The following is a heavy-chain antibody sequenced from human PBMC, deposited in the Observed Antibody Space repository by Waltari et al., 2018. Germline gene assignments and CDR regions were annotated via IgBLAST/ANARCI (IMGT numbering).Heavy chain of an antibody. CDR3: ASDPTLFGIRQNYFDS. Sequence: ESQLVESGGTLVRPGGSLRLSCAVSGFSFSDHLMSGVRQAPGKCLEWGAGINQDGETDYVDSVKGRFTISRDTAKNSLYLLLNTLGADDSGVYFCASDPTLFGIRQNYFDSWGQGTQVTVSS. CDR2: INQDGET. D-gene: IGHD3-3*01. V-gene: IGHV3-7*04. J-gene: IGHJ4*02. CDR1: GFSFSDHL.